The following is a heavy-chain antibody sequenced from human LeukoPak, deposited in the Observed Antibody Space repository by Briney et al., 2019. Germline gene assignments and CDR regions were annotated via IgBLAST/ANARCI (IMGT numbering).Heavy chain of an antibody. CDR2: INHSGST. V-gene: IGHV4-34*01. D-gene: IGHD3-10*01. J-gene: IGHJ4*02. CDR1: GGSFSGYY. CDR3: ARLMVRGVAGN. Sequence: SETLSLTCAVYGGSFSGYYWSWIRQPPGKGLEWIGEINHSGSTNYNPSLKSRVTISVDTSKNQFSLKLSSVTAADTAVYYCARLMVRGVAGNWGQGTLVTVSS.